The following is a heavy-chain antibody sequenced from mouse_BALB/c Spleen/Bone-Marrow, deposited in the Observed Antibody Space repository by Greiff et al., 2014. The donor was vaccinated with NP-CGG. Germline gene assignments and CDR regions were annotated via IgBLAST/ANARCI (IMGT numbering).Heavy chain of an antibody. CDR3: ANYYGSTWFAY. Sequence: EVQRVESGGGLVKPGGSLKLSCAASGFTFSDYYMYWVRQTPEKRLEWVATISDGGSYTYYPDSVQGRFTISRDNAKNNLYLQMNSLKSEDTAMYYCANYYGSTWFAYWGQGALVTVSA. CDR1: GFTFSDYY. CDR2: ISDGGSYT. J-gene: IGHJ3*01. V-gene: IGHV5-4*02. D-gene: IGHD1-1*01.